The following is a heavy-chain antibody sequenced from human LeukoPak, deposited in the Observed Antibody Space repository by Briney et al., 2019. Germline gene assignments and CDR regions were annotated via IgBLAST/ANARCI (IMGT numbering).Heavy chain of an antibody. CDR1: GFTFSNYW. CDR2: IKQDGSEK. V-gene: IGHV3-7*01. Sequence: GGSLRLSCAASGFTFSNYWLTWVRQAPGQGLEWVANIKQDGSEKHYVDSVKGRFTISRDNAKNSLYLQMNSLRAEDTAVYYCAGLQLALGAFDIWGQGTMVTVSS. J-gene: IGHJ3*02. CDR3: AGLQLALGAFDI. D-gene: IGHD2-2*01.